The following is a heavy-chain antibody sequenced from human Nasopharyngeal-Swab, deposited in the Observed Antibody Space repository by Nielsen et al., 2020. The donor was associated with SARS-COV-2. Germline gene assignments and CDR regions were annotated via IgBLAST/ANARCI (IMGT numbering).Heavy chain of an antibody. CDR2: ISAGGST. CDR3: AKGSPGQCSSVTCTGAMYFDH. CDR1: GFSPTTYG. V-gene: IGHV3-23*01. Sequence: LSLTCAASGFSPTTYGVSWVRQAPGKGLEWVSSISAGGSTYYADSAKGRFTISRDNSKNSLYLQLNSLRDEDTAVYYCAKGSPGQCSSVTCTGAMYFDHWGQGTLVTVSS. J-gene: IGHJ4*02. D-gene: IGHD2-2*01.